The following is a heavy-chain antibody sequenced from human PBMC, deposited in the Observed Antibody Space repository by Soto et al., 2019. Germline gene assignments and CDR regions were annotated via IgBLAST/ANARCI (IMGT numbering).Heavy chain of an antibody. D-gene: IGHD1-1*01. V-gene: IGHV1-69*13. J-gene: IGHJ6*02. CDR3: ARGYLTDYYYYYGMDV. CDR1: GGTFSSYA. CDR2: IIPIFGTA. Sequence: SVKVSCKASGGTFSSYAISWVRQAPGQGLEWMGGIIPIFGTANYAQKFQGRVTITADESTSTAYMELSSLRSEDTAVYYCARGYLTDYYYYYGMDVWGQGTTVTVSS.